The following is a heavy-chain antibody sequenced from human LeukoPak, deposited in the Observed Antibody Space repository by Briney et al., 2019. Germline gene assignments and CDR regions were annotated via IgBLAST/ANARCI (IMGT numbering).Heavy chain of an antibody. J-gene: IGHJ4*02. CDR1: GYTFTSYA. CDR3: ARDPRAAAAGKADY. V-gene: IGHV7-4-1*02. CDR2: INTNTGNP. Sequence: GASVKVSCKASGYTFTSYALNWVRQAPGQGLEWIGWINTNTGNPTYAQGFTGRFVFSLDTSVSTVYVQISSLKAEDTAVYYCARDPRAAAAGKADYWGQGTLVTVSS. D-gene: IGHD6-13*01.